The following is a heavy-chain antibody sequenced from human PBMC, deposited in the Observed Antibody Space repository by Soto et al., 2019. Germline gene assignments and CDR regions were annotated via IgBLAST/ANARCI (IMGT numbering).Heavy chain of an antibody. J-gene: IGHJ6*02. CDR1: GFTFSSYW. V-gene: IGHV3-7*03. CDR2: IKQDGSEK. Sequence: AGSLRLSCAASGFTFSSYWMSWVRQAPGKGLEWVANIKQDGSEKYYVDSVKGRFTISRDNAKNSLYLQMNSLRAEDTAVYYCARWSVLLWFGESSYNGMDVWGQGTTVTVSS. CDR3: ARWSVLLWFGESSYNGMDV. D-gene: IGHD3-10*01.